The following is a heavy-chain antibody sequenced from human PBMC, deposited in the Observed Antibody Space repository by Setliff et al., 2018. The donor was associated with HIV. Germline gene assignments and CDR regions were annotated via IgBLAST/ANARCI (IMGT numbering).Heavy chain of an antibody. V-gene: IGHV3-7*01. D-gene: IGHD6-13*01. CDR2: IKQDGSEK. J-gene: IGHJ2*01. Sequence: PGGSLRLSCAASGFTFSSYWMSWVRQAPGKGLEWVANIKQDGSEKYYVDSVKGRFTISRDNAKNSLYLQMNSLRAEDTAVYYCARDRSSSWGGYWYFDLWGRGTLVTVSS. CDR3: ARDRSSSWGGYWYFDL. CDR1: GFTFSSYW.